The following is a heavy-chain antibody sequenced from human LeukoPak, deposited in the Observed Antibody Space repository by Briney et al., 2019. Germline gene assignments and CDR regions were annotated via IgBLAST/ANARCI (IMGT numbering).Heavy chain of an antibody. J-gene: IGHJ4*02. CDR2: TYYRSKWYN. CDR1: GDSVSSNSAA. V-gene: IGHV6-1*01. CDR3: ASESSTTGNFDY. Sequence: SQTLSLTCAISGDSVSSNSAAWNWIRQSPSRGLEWLGSTYYRSKWYNDYAVSVKSRITINPDTSNNQFSLQLNSVTPEDTAVYYCASESSTTGNFDYWGQGTLVTVSS. D-gene: IGHD4-17*01.